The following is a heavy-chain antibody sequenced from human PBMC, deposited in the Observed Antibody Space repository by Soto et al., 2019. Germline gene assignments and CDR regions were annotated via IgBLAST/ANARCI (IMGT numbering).Heavy chain of an antibody. V-gene: IGHV1-69*01. D-gene: IGHD3-22*01. CDR2: IIPIFGTA. J-gene: IGHJ3*02. CDR1: GGSFSSYA. CDR3: ARDLPTYYYDSTRAFDI. Sequence: QVQLVQSGAEVKKPGSSVKVSGKACGGSFSSYAISWVREAPGQGLEWMGGIIPIFGTANYAQKFQGRVTITADESTSTAYMELSSLRSEDTAVYYCARDLPTYYYDSTRAFDIWGQGTMVTVSS.